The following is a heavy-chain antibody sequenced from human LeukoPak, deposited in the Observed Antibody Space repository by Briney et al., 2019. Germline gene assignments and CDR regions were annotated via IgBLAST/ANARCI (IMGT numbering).Heavy chain of an antibody. D-gene: IGHD6-6*01. V-gene: IGHV1-24*01. J-gene: IGHJ4*02. CDR2: FDPADDKT. CDR1: GYSLTELS. Sequence: ASVKVSCKVSGYSLTELSMHWVRQAPGKGLEWMGGFDPADDKTIFAQKFQGRVTMTRDTSTSTVYMELSSLRSEDTAVYYCARGRDEYSSSPLDWGQGTLVTVSS. CDR3: ARGRDEYSSSPLD.